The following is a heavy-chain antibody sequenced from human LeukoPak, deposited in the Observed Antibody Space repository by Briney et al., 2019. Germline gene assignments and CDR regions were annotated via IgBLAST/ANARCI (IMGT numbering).Heavy chain of an antibody. CDR3: ARDLGNGRLRLGELSLYGVDY. CDR2: IYYSGST. Sequence: SETLSLTCTVSGGSISSYYWSWIRQPPGKGLEWIGYIYYSGSTNYNPSLKSRVTISVDTSKNQFSLKLSSVTAADTAVYYCARDLGNGRLRLGELSLYGVDYWGQGTLVTVSS. D-gene: IGHD3-16*02. J-gene: IGHJ4*02. V-gene: IGHV4-59*01. CDR1: GGSISSYY.